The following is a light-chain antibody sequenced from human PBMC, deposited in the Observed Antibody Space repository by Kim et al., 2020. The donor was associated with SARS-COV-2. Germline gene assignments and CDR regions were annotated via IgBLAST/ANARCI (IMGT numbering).Light chain of an antibody. CDR3: QAWARTTVI. J-gene: IGLJ2*01. CDR2: LNN. Sequence: SYELTQPPSVSVSPGQTATISCSGDTLGDKNVCWYQQKPGQSPLLVIYLNNRRPSGIPQRFSGSNSGTTVTLTIPSAQPVDEADYYCQAWARTTVIFGGG. CDR1: TLGDKN. V-gene: IGLV3-1*01.